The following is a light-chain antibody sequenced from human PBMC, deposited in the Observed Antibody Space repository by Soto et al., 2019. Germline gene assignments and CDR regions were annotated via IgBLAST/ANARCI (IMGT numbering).Light chain of an antibody. CDR2: DAS. Sequence: DIQMTQSPSSLSASVGDRVTITCQASQDISNYLKWYQQKPGKAPKLLIYDASTLETGVPSRFSGSGSGTDFTVTISSLQPEDIATYYCQQYDNLPFTFGPGTKVDIK. CDR1: QDISNY. V-gene: IGKV1-33*01. J-gene: IGKJ3*01. CDR3: QQYDNLPFT.